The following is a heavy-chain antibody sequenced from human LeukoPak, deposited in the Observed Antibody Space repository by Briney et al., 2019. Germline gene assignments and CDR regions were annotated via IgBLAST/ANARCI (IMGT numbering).Heavy chain of an antibody. CDR2: IGGSGGIT. J-gene: IGHJ4*02. V-gene: IGHV3-23*01. D-gene: IGHD4-17*01. Sequence: PGGSLRLSCAASGFTFSSYARSWVRQAPGTGLEWVSSIGGSGGITYYADPVKGRFTISRDNSKNTLYLQMNSLRAEDTAVYYCAKDMSFGDYSDDCWGQGTLVTVSS. CDR3: AKDMSFGDYSDDC. CDR1: GFTFSSYA.